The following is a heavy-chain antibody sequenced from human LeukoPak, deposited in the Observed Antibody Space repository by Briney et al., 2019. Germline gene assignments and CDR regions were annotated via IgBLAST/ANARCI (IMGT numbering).Heavy chain of an antibody. V-gene: IGHV3-74*01. CDR2: INSDGSST. J-gene: IGHJ4*02. CDR1: GFTFSSYW. CDR3: ARGTYSYGYGY. D-gene: IGHD5-18*01. Sequence: PGGSLRLSCAAPGFTFSSYWMHWVRQAPGKGLVCVSRINSDGSSTSYADSVKGRFTISRDNAKNTLYLQMNSLRAEDTAVYYCARGTYSYGYGYWGQGTLVTVSS.